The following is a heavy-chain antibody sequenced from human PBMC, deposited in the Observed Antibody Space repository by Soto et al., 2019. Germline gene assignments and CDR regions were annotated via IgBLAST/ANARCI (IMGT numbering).Heavy chain of an antibody. J-gene: IGHJ4*02. CDR2: IYHSGST. CDR3: AGREVVAATLGY. V-gene: IGHV4-4*02. CDR1: SGSISSSNW. Sequence: SETLSLTCAVSSGSISSSNWWSWVRQPPGKGLEWIGEIYHSGSTNYNPSLKSRVTISVDKSKNQFSLKLSSVTAADTAVYYCAGREVVAATLGYWGQGTLVTVSS. D-gene: IGHD2-15*01.